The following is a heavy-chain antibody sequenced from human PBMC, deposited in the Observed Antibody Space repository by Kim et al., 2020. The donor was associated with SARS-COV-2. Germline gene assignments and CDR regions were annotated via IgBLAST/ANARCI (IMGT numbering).Heavy chain of an antibody. V-gene: IGHV3-72*01. CDR2: SRKKANSYTT. J-gene: IGHJ4*02. CDR3: IRAHLYVDY. CDR1: GFSISDHY. Sequence: GGSLRLSCAASGFSISDHYMDWVRQAPGKGLEWVGRSRKKANSYTTEYAASVKGRFTISRDDSKNSLYLQMNSLKTEDTAVYYCIRAHLYVDYWGQGTLVTVSS.